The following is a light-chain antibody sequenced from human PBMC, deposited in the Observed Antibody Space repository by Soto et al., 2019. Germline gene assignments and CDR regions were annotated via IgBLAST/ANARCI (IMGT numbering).Light chain of an antibody. Sequence: QSVLTQPPSVSGTPWQTVTIFCSGSSSNFVSNTVNWYQHLPRTAPKLLIHSNNQRPSGVPDRFPASKSGASASLAIRGLQSDDEGDYFCAAWCASRNVVVFGGGTQLTVL. CDR3: AAWCASRNVVV. J-gene: IGLJ3*02. CDR2: SNN. V-gene: IGLV1-44*01. CDR1: SSNFVSNT.